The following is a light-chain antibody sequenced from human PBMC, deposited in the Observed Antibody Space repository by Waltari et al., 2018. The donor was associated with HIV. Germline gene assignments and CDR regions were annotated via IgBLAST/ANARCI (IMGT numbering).Light chain of an antibody. V-gene: IGKV3-20*01. J-gene: IGKJ2*01. Sequence: VLPHSPATLSLSPGESATLSCRASQTISSSYLAWYQQKPGQAPRLLIYGASSRATGIPDRFSGSGSGTDFTLTISRLEPEDFAVYYCQQYGSSPGYTFGQGTKLEI. CDR1: QTISSSY. CDR3: QQYGSSPGYT. CDR2: GAS.